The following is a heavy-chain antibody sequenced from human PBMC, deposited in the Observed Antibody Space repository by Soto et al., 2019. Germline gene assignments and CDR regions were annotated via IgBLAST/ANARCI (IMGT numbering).Heavy chain of an antibody. J-gene: IGHJ6*02. D-gene: IGHD3-16*02. CDR2: ISPYNDNT. CDR3: ATGGFFDESPTTLYDSPLDV. V-gene: IGHV1-18*01. Sequence: QVQLAQSGGEVKKPGASVKVSCKASGYTFIRYGINWVRQAPGQGLQWMGWISPYNDNTNYGQKVQGRVPVTADTSTRTVSMQLRNLRSAATAVYYCATGGFFDESPTTLYDSPLDVWGQGTTFTVSS. CDR1: GYTFIRYG.